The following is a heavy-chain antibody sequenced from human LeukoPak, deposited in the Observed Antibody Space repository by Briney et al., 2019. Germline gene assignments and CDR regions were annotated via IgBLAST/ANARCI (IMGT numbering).Heavy chain of an antibody. J-gene: IGHJ4*02. V-gene: IGHV3-66*01. CDR2: IYSGGST. D-gene: IGHD2-21*01. CDR3: ASVSARDGPHY. CDR1: GFTVSSNY. Sequence: PGGSMRLYCAASGFTVSSNYMSWVRPAPGKGLEWVSVIYSGGSTYYADSVKGRFTISRDNSKNTLYLQMNSLRAEDTAVYYCASVSARDGPHYWGQGTLVTVSS.